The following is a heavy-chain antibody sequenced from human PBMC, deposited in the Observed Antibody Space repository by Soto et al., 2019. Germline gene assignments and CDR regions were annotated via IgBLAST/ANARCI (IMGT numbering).Heavy chain of an antibody. Sequence: ASVKVSCKAPGYSFSTLSIHWVRQAPGQGLEWMGWINGGNGNTKYSQKFRDRVTITRDASASTGYMELSSLRSEDTAVYYCARGKGMEENYYYYGMDVWGQGTTVTVSS. D-gene: IGHD1-1*01. CDR3: ARGKGMEENYYYYGMDV. J-gene: IGHJ6*02. V-gene: IGHV1-3*01. CDR2: INGGNGNT. CDR1: GYSFSTLS.